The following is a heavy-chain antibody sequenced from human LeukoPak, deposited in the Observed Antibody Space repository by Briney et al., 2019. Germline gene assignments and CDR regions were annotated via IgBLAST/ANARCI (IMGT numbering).Heavy chain of an antibody. Sequence: GGSLRLSCAASGFTFSSYSMNWVRQAPGKGLEWVSSISSSSSYIYYADSVKGRFTISRDNAKNSLYLQMNSLRDEDTAVYYCARDSSDVRYYDFWSGYYARDAFDIWGQGTMVTVSS. D-gene: IGHD3-3*01. CDR1: GFTFSSYS. J-gene: IGHJ3*02. CDR3: ARDSSDVRYYDFWSGYYARDAFDI. V-gene: IGHV3-21*01. CDR2: ISSSSSYI.